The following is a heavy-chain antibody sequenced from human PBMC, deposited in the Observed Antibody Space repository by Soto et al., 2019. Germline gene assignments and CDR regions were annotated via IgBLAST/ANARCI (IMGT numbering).Heavy chain of an antibody. CDR2: ISGSGGST. CDR1: GFTFSSYA. Sequence: EVQLLESGGGLVQPGGSLRLSCAASGFTFSSYAMSWVRQAPGKGLEWVSAISGSGGSTYYADSVKGRFTISRDNSKNALDLQMNSVSVEDTAVYYCAKGRGYCSSTSCYVGSDYWGRGTLVTVSS. J-gene: IGHJ4*02. D-gene: IGHD2-2*01. V-gene: IGHV3-23*01. CDR3: AKGRGYCSSTSCYVGSDY.